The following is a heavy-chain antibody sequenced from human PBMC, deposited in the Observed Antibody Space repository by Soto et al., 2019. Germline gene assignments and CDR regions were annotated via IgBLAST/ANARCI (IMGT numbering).Heavy chain of an antibody. CDR2: IYPANSDA. J-gene: IGHJ4*02. D-gene: IGHD3-22*01. Sequence: GESLKISCKASGSSFTDYWIGWVRQMPGQGLEWMGIIYPANSDARYSPSFHGQVPISADKSISTAYLRWSSLKASDTAMYYCAVWFYSDTSGYKGYYFDYWGRGTLVTVSS. CDR1: GSSFTDYW. CDR3: AVWFYSDTSGYKGYYFDY. V-gene: IGHV5-51*01.